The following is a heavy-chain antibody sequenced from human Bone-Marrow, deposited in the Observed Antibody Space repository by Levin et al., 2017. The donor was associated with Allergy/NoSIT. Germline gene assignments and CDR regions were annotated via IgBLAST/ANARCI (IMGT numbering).Heavy chain of an antibody. CDR1: GITLSSVK. CDR2: LESDPDGGTT. J-gene: IGHJ4*02. Sequence: GGSLRLSCVASGITLSSVKMSWVRQAPGKGLEWVGRLESDPDGGTTDYAEPVKGRFSISRDDSRNTLYLQLNSLKTEDTALYYCTTVPGITVFGVVKDYWGQGTLVTVSS. V-gene: IGHV3-15*04. CDR3: TTVPGITVFGVVKDY. D-gene: IGHD3-3*01.